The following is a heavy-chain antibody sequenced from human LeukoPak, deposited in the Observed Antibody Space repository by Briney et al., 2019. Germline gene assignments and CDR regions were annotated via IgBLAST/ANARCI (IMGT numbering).Heavy chain of an antibody. V-gene: IGHV1-2*04. CDR1: GYTFTGYY. CDR2: INPNSGGT. CDR3: ARGRTYYDFWSGSPNFDY. Sequence: ASVKVSCKASGYTFTGYYMHWVRQAPGQGLEWMGWINPNSGGTNYAQKFQGWVTMTRDTSISTAYMELSRLGSDDTAVYYCARGRTYYDFWSGSPNFDYWGQGTLVTVSS. D-gene: IGHD3-3*01. J-gene: IGHJ4*02.